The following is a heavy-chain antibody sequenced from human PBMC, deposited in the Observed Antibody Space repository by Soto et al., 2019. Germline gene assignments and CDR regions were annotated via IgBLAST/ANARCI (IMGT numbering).Heavy chain of an antibody. CDR3: VRPKSSVTSTLDN. CDR1: GDSISSGGYS. Sequence: SETLSLTCAVSGDSISSGGYSWSWIRQPPWKGLEWIGYIYHSGSTYYNPSLKSRVTISVDRSKNQFSLKLSSVTAAYTAVYYWVRPKSSVTSTLDNWGQGTRVTV. V-gene: IGHV4-30-2*01. D-gene: IGHD3-16*02. J-gene: IGHJ4*02. CDR2: IYHSGST.